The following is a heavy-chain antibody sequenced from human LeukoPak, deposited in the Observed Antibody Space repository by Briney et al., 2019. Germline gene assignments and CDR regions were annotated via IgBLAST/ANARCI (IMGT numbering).Heavy chain of an antibody. D-gene: IGHD4-17*01. J-gene: IGHJ4*02. Sequence: PGGSLRLSCAASGFTFSDYYMTWVRQAPGKGLEWVSYVSTSAGTIYYADSAKGRFTISRDNANKSLYLQMNSLRAEDTSVYYCARESKGRSKIDYWGQGTLVTVSS. CDR1: GFTFSDYY. CDR2: VSTSAGTI. V-gene: IGHV3-11*04. CDR3: ARESKGRSKIDY.